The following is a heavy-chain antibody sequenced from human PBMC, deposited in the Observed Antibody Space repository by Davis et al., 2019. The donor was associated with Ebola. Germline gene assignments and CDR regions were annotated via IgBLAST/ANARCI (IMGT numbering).Heavy chain of an antibody. D-gene: IGHD6-6*01. CDR1: GFTFSSYS. CDR2: ISSSSSYI. Sequence: GGSLRLSCAASGFTFSSYSMNWVRQAPGKGLEWVSSISSSSSYIYYADSVKGRFTISRDNAKNSLYLQMNSLRAEDTAVYYCAPSSIAARPGYYYGMDVWGQGTTVTVSS. V-gene: IGHV3-21*01. J-gene: IGHJ6*02. CDR3: APSSIAARPGYYYGMDV.